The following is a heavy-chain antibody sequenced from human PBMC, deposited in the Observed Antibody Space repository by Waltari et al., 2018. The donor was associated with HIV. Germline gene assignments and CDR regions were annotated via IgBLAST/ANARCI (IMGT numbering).Heavy chain of an antibody. Sequence: QAQLVESGGGVVQPGRSLRLSCSASGFTFSSYAIHWARQAPGKGLEWVAVSSYDGSNKFYADSVKGRFTISRDIAENTLFLQRDSLRAEDTAVYYCARDRGSFASFFYGLDVWGQGTTVTVSS. CDR3: ARDRGSFASFFYGLDV. V-gene: IGHV3-30*01. CDR2: SSYDGSNK. D-gene: IGHD3-10*01. CDR1: GFTFSSYA. J-gene: IGHJ6*02.